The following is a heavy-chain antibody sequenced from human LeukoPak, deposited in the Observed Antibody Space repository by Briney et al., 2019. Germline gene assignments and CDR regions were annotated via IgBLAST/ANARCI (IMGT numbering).Heavy chain of an antibody. CDR1: GYTFTSYG. J-gene: IGHJ3*02. CDR2: ISAYNGNT. D-gene: IGHD5-24*01. Sequence: ASVKVSCKASGYTFTSYGISWVRQAPGQGLEWMGWISAYNGNTNYAQKFQGRVTITADESTSTAYMELSSLRSEDTAVYYCAREDVGRDGYNWGAFDIWGQGTMVTVSS. CDR3: AREDVGRDGYNWGAFDI. V-gene: IGHV1-18*01.